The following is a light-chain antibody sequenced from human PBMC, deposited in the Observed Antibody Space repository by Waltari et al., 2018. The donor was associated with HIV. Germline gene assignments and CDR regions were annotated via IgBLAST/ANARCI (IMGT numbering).Light chain of an antibody. V-gene: IGLV3-1*01. Sequence: SYELTQPPSVSVSPGQTASITCSGDKLGDKYACWYQQKPGQSPVLVIYQDNKRPSGIPERFSGSKSGNTASLTISGLQAEDEADYYCCSYAGSYNYVFGTGTKVTVL. J-gene: IGLJ1*01. CDR3: CSYAGSYNYV. CDR1: KLGDKY. CDR2: QDN.